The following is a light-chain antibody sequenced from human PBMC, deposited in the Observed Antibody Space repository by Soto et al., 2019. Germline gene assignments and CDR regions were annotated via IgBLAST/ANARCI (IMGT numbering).Light chain of an antibody. Sequence: QSALTQPASVSGSPGQSITISCTGTSSDVGSYNLVSWYQQHPGKAPKLMIYEGSKRPSGVSNRFSGSKSGNTASLTISGLQAEDEAEYYCLLSYSGARGVFGTGTKVTVL. CDR3: LLSYSGARGV. V-gene: IGLV2-23*01. J-gene: IGLJ1*01. CDR2: EGS. CDR1: SSDVGSYNL.